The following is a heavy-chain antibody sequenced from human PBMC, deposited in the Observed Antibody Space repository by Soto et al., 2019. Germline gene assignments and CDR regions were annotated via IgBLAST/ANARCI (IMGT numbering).Heavy chain of an antibody. D-gene: IGHD6-25*01. V-gene: IGHV3-23*01. Sequence: LRLSCAASGFTFSSYGMSWVRQAPGKGLEWVSSISNSGSEIFYAASVKGRFTISRDSSKNTLYLEMSSLRPEDTAVYYCVGRGYNWQFSDYWGHVTLVTVSS. CDR1: GFTFSSYG. CDR3: VGRGYNWQFSDY. J-gene: IGHJ4*01. CDR2: ISNSGSEI.